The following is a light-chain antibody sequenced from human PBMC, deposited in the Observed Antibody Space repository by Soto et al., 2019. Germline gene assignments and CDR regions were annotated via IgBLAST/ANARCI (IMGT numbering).Light chain of an antibody. CDR3: QKYNSAPTWT. CDR2: AAS. V-gene: IGKV1-27*01. Sequence: DIQMTQSPSSLSASVGDRVTITCRASQGISNYLAWYQQKPGKVPKLLIYAASTLQSGVPSRFSGSGSGTDFTLTSSSLQPEEVATYYCQKYNSAPTWTFGQGTKVEIK. J-gene: IGKJ1*01. CDR1: QGISNY.